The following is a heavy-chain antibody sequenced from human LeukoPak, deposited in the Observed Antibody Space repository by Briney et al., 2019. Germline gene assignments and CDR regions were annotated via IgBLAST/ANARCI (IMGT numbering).Heavy chain of an antibody. CDR1: GFTFSNFE. V-gene: IGHV3-48*03. J-gene: IGHJ4*02. CDR3: AGGPQFSESHGF. Sequence: GGSLRLSCEVSGFTFSNFEMAWVRQGPGMGLEWLAYINDGGNIIRYADTVRGRFTISRDSVKKSGFLQMNSLRVDDTAIYYCAGGPQFSESHGFWGQGTLVTVSS. D-gene: IGHD1-26*01. CDR2: INDGGNII.